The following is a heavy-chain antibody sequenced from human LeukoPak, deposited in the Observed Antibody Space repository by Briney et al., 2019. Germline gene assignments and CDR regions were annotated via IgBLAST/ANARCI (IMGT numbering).Heavy chain of an antibody. CDR2: ISGSGGST. J-gene: IGHJ4*02. CDR3: AKGDYFDC. Sequence: PGGSLRLSCAASGFTFNIYAMSWVRQAPGKGPEWVSGISGSGGSTYYADSVKGRFTISRDTSKNTLYLQMNSLRAEDTAVYYCAKGDYFDCWGQGTLVTVSS. CDR1: GFTFNIYA. V-gene: IGHV3-23*01.